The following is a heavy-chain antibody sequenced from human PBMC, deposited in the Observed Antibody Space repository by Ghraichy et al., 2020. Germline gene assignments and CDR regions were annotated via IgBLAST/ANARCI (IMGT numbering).Heavy chain of an antibody. CDR1: GCSISSYY. D-gene: IGHD4-23*01. CDR2: IYYSGST. Sequence: SETLSLTCTVSGCSISSYYWSWIRQPPGKGLEWIGYIYYSGSTNYNPSLKSRVTISVDTSKNQFSLKLSSVTAADTAVYYCARRLYGGNDYWGQGTLVTVSS. CDR3: ARRLYGGNDY. V-gene: IGHV4-59*08. J-gene: IGHJ4*02.